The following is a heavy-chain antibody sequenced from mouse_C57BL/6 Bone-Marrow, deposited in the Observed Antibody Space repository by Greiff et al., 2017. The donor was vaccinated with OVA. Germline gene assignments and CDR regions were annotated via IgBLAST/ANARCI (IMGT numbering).Heavy chain of an antibody. J-gene: IGHJ4*01. V-gene: IGHV1-9*01. Sequence: QVQLQQSGAELMKPGASVKLSCKATGYTFTGYWIEWVKQRPGHGLEWIGEILPGSGSTNYNEKFKGKATFTADTSSNTADMQLSILTTEDSAIYYCAREGDYYGSGYYAMDDWGQGTSVTVSS. CDR1: GYTFTGYW. CDR3: AREGDYYGSGYYAMDD. CDR2: ILPGSGST. D-gene: IGHD1-1*01.